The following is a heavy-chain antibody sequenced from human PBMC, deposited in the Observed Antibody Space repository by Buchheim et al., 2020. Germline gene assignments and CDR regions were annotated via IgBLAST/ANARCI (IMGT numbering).Heavy chain of an antibody. V-gene: IGHV4-30-4*01. CDR1: GGSISSGDYY. Sequence: QVQLQESGPGLVKPSQTLSLTCTVSGGSISSGDYYWIWIRQPPGKGLEWIGHIYHSGRTHDNPSLRSRLMIFVDTSKNQFSLKLRSVTAADTALYYCARGSWGDGDRALDYWGQGTL. J-gene: IGHJ4*02. CDR3: ARGSWGDGDRALDY. D-gene: IGHD5-24*01. CDR2: IYHSGRT.